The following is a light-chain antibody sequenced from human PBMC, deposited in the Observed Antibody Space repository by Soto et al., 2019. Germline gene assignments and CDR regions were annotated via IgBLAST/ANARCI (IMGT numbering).Light chain of an antibody. Sequence: DVQMTQSPSSLSASVGDRVTITCRASQSISNFLNWYQQKPGKAPKLLIYGVSNLQTGVPSRFSGSGSGTDFTLTISSLQPEDFATYFCQQSYSTPYTFGQGTNLEI. V-gene: IGKV1-39*01. CDR2: GVS. CDR1: QSISNF. J-gene: IGKJ2*01. CDR3: QQSYSTPYT.